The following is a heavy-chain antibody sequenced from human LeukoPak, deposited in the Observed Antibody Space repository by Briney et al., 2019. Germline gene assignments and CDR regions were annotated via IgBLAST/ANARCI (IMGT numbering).Heavy chain of an antibody. D-gene: IGHD3-22*01. CDR3: ARHGEDSSGYTRDFDY. V-gene: IGHV4-34*01. CDR1: GGSFSGYY. J-gene: IGHJ4*02. Sequence: SENLSLTCAVYGGSFSGYYWSWIRQPPGKGLEWIGEINHSGSTNYNPSLKSRVTISVDTSKNQFSLKLSSVSAADTAVYYCARHGEDSSGYTRDFDYWGQGTLVTVSS. CDR2: INHSGST.